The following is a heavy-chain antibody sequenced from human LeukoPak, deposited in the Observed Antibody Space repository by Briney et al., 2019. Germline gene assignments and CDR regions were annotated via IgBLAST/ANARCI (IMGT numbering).Heavy chain of an antibody. D-gene: IGHD2-2*02. J-gene: IGHJ3*02. Sequence: ASVKVSCKASGGTFSSYAISWVRQAPGQGLEWMGGIIPIFGTANYAQKFQGRVTITADESTSTAYMELSSLRSEDTAVYYCARVYCSSTSCYTDAFDIWGQGTMVTVSS. CDR1: GGTFSSYA. V-gene: IGHV1-69*13. CDR2: IIPIFGTA. CDR3: ARVYCSSTSCYTDAFDI.